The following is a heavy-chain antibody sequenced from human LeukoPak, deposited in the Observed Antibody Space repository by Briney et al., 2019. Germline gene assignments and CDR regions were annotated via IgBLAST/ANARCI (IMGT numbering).Heavy chain of an antibody. CDR1: GGSISSYY. Sequence: SETLSLTCTVPGGSISSYYWSWIRQPPGKGLEWIGYIYYSGSTNYNPSLKSRVTISVDTSKNQFSLKLSSVTAADTAVYYCARHGVVGATSRGWFDPWGQGTLVTVSS. V-gene: IGHV4-59*08. CDR2: IYYSGST. J-gene: IGHJ5*02. D-gene: IGHD1-26*01. CDR3: ARHGVVGATSRGWFDP.